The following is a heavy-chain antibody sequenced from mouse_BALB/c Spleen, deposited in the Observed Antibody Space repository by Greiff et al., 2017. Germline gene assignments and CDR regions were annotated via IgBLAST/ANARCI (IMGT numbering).Heavy chain of an antibody. V-gene: IGHV5-17*02. CDR1: GFTFSSFG. Sequence: EVQVVESGGGLVQPGGSRKLSCAASGFTFSSFGMHWVRQAPEKGLEWVAYISSGSSTIYYADTVKGRFTISRDNPKNTLFLQMTSLRSEDTAMYYCARDDGYSWYFDVWGAGTTVTVSS. J-gene: IGHJ1*01. CDR2: ISSGSSTI. D-gene: IGHD2-3*01. CDR3: ARDDGYSWYFDV.